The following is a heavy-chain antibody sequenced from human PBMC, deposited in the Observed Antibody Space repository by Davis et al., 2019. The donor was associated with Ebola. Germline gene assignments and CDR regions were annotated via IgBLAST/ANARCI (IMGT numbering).Heavy chain of an antibody. CDR2: ISSYNGNT. V-gene: IGHV1-18*04. D-gene: IGHD1-26*01. CDR1: RYTLTSYG. J-gene: IGHJ5*02. Sequence: ASVTVSRKASRYTLTSYGISWVRQAPGQGLEWMGWISSYNGNTNYAQKLQGRVTITWDTSASTAYMELSSLRSEDTAVYYCARDPLYSGSYYGWFDPWGQGTLVTVSS. CDR3: ARDPLYSGSYYGWFDP.